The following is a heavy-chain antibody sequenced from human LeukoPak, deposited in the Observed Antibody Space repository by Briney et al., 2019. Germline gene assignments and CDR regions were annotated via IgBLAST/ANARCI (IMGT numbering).Heavy chain of an antibody. V-gene: IGHV3-7*02. D-gene: IGHD3-22*01. CDR2: VKHDGSDK. J-gene: IGHJ5*02. CDR3: ASAYYDSSGYYPNWFDP. CDR1: GFTFSNCL. Sequence: TGGSLRLSCVASGFTFSNCLMNWVRQAPGKGLEWVANVKHDGSDKYYVDSVKGRFTISRDNAKNSLYLQMNSLRAEDTAVYYCASAYYDSSGYYPNWFDPWGQGTLVTVSS.